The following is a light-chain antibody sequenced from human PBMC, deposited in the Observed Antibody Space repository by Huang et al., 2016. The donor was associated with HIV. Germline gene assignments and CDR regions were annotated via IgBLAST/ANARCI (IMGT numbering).Light chain of an antibody. V-gene: IGKV3D-15*01. CDR3: QQYNKWPPT. J-gene: IGKJ2*01. CDR1: QTVGSN. CDR2: GVS. Sequence: EIVMTQSPATLSVLSGDNATLSCRARQTVGSNSAWYPQRLGQSPNLPLSGVSTRATGTPVRFSGSGSGTEFTLTITSLQSEDFAVYFCQQYNKWPPTFGQGTDVEIK.